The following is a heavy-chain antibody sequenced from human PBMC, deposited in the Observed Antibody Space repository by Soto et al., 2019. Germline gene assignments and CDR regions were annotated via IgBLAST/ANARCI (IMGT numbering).Heavy chain of an antibody. J-gene: IGHJ5*02. CDR1: GFTFRNYE. D-gene: IGHD3-10*01. CDR3: GRVSSASGTFGWLDP. V-gene: IGHV3-48*03. Sequence: GGSLRLSCAASGFTFRNYEMNWVRQAPGKGLEWISYISNGASSIEYADSVRGRFTVSRDNAKNLLYLQMTSLRVEDTAVYFCGRVSSASGTFGWLDPWGQGTLVTVSS. CDR2: ISNGASSI.